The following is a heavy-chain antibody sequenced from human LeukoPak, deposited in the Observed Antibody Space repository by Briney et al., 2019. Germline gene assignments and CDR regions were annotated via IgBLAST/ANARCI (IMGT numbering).Heavy chain of an antibody. CDR2: ISGSGGST. V-gene: IGHV3-23*01. J-gene: IGHJ6*02. CDR1: GVTFSTYA. Sequence: HPGGSLRLSCAASGVTFSTYAMSWVRQAPGKGLEWVSAISGSGGSTHYADSVKGRFTIARDNSKNTLYLQMNSLRAEDTAVYYCAGLSAISSGDVWGQGTTVTVSS. CDR3: AGLSAISSGDV. D-gene: IGHD2-21*02.